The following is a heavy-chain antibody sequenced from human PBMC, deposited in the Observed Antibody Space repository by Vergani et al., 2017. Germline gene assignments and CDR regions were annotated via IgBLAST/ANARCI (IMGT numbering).Heavy chain of an antibody. CDR3: ARVVLFGSFVSGPEHMDV. CDR2: IYYSGST. J-gene: IGHJ6*02. Sequence: QVQLQESGPGLVKPSETLSLTCTVSGGSISSYYWSWIRQPPGKGLEWIGYIYYSGSTNYNPSLKSRVTISVDTSKNQFSLKLSSVTAADTAVYYCARVVLFGSFVSGPEHMDVWGQGTTVTVSS. CDR1: GGSISSYY. V-gene: IGHV4-59*01. D-gene: IGHD3-10*02.